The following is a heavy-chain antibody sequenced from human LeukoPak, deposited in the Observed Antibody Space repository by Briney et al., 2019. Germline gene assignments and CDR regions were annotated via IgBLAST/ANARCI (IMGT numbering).Heavy chain of an antibody. Sequence: GESLKISCKGSGYMFINYWIAWVRQMPGKGLEWMGIVYAGDSETRYSPSFQGQVTMSADRSTITVYLQWSSLTASDSAMYYCARLGSGYHYNHYYGLDVWGQGTTVTVS. V-gene: IGHV5-51*01. CDR1: GYMFINYW. CDR3: ARLGSGYHYNHYYGLDV. D-gene: IGHD5-12*01. CDR2: VYAGDSET. J-gene: IGHJ6*02.